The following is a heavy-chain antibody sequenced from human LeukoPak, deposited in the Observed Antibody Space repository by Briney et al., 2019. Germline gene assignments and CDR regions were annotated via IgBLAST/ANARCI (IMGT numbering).Heavy chain of an antibody. Sequence: SETLSLTCAVSGGSISSGGYSWSWIRQPPGTGLEWIGYIYHSGSTYYNPSLKSRVTISVDRSKNQFSLKLSSVTAADTAVYYCARGPYCSGGSCYPYGWFDPWGQGTLVTVSS. CDR1: GGSISSGGYS. D-gene: IGHD2-15*01. J-gene: IGHJ5*02. V-gene: IGHV4-30-2*01. CDR3: ARGPYCSGGSCYPYGWFDP. CDR2: IYHSGST.